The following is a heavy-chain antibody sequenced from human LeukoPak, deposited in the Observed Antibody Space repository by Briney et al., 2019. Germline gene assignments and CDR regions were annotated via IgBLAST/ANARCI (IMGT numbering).Heavy chain of an antibody. CDR3: ARHQYYDFWSGFFMWYYFDY. CDR1: GYTFTSYG. V-gene: IGHV1-18*01. CDR2: ISAYNGNT. J-gene: IGHJ4*02. D-gene: IGHD3-3*01. Sequence: GASVNVSCTASGYTFTSYGISWVRQAPGQGLEGMGWISAYNGNTNYAQKLQGRVTMTTDTSTSTAYMELRSLRSDDTAVYYCARHQYYDFWSGFFMWYYFDYWGQGTLVTVSS.